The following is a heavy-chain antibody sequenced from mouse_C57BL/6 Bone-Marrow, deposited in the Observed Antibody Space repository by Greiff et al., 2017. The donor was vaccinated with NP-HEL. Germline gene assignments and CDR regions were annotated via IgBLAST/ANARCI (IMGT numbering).Heavy chain of an antibody. J-gene: IGHJ4*01. CDR1: GFTFSDYY. Sequence: EVQRVESGGGLVQPGGSLKLSCAASGFTFSDYYMYWVRQTPEKRLEWVAYISNGGGSTYYPDTVKGRFTISRDNAKNTLYLQMSRLKSEDTAMYYCARRTNSSDAMDYWGQGTSVTVSS. CDR2: ISNGGGST. V-gene: IGHV5-12*01. CDR3: ARRTNSSDAMDY. D-gene: IGHD1-1*01.